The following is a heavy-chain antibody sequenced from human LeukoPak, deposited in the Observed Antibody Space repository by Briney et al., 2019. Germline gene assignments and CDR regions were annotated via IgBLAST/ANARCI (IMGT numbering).Heavy chain of an antibody. J-gene: IGHJ4*02. Sequence: SETLSLTCTVSGGSFSGYYWSWIRQPPGKGLEWIGEINHSGSTNYNPSLKSRVTISVDTSKNQFSLKLSSVTAADTAVYYCARGRGALYCSSTSCYYNYFDYWGQGTLVTVSS. CDR1: GGSFSGYY. CDR2: INHSGST. D-gene: IGHD2-2*01. V-gene: IGHV4-34*01. CDR3: ARGRGALYCSSTSCYYNYFDY.